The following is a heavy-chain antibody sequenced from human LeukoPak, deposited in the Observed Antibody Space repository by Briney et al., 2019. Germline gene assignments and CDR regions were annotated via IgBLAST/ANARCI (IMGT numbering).Heavy chain of an antibody. J-gene: IGHJ4*02. Sequence: ASVKVSCKASGYTFTSYAMHWVRQAPGQRLGWMGIIYPGDSDTRYSPSFQGQVTISADKSISTAYLQWSSLKASDTAMYYCARAPYYYDSSGFVYWGQGTLVTVSS. CDR2: IYPGDSDT. V-gene: IGHV5-51*01. CDR3: ARAPYYYDSSGFVY. CDR1: GYTFTSYA. D-gene: IGHD3-22*01.